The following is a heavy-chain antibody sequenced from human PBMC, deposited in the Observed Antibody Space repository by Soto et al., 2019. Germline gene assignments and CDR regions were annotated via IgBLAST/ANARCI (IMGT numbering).Heavy chain of an antibody. CDR3: VRKYPGTRPFDY. V-gene: IGHV3-23*01. Sequence: VGSLILSCAASGCTFNSYAMNWVRQAPGKGLAWVSAIGTDGNTYYANSVKGRFTISRDNSRTTLYLQMNSLRVEDTALYYCVRKYPGTRPFDYWGQGTLVTVSS. CDR2: IGTDGNT. J-gene: IGHJ4*01. D-gene: IGHD2-2*01. CDR1: GCTFNSYA.